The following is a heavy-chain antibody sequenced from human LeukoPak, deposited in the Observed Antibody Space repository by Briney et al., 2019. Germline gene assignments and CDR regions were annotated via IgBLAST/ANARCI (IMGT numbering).Heavy chain of an antibody. CDR2: INPNSGGT. J-gene: IGHJ6*02. CDR3: ARDRSTYYYDSSGYPLRGMDV. D-gene: IGHD3-22*01. Sequence: ASVTVSCKSSGYTFTVYYMHWVRQAPGQGLEWMGWINPNSGGTNYAQKFQGRVTMTRDTSISTAYMELSRLRSDDTAVYYCARDRSTYYYDSSGYPLRGMDVWGQGTTVTVSS. CDR1: GYTFTVYY. V-gene: IGHV1-2*02.